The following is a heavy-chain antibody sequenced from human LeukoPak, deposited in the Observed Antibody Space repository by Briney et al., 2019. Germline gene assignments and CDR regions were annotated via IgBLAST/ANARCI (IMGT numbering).Heavy chain of an antibody. CDR3: ARKARGAAAADDPIDI. J-gene: IGHJ3*02. V-gene: IGHV1-8*01. CDR1: GYTFTSSD. D-gene: IGHD6-13*01. Sequence: ASVKVSCKASGYTFTSSDFNWVRQATGQGLEWMGWMNPNSGNTGYAQKFQGRVTMTRDTSISTAYMELSSLRSEDTAVYYCARKARGAAAADDPIDIGGQGRMPTVSP. CDR2: MNPNSGNT.